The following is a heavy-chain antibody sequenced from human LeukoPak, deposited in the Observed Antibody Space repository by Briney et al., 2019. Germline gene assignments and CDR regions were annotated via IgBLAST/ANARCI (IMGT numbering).Heavy chain of an antibody. CDR3: ARDCDRSGYYCY. J-gene: IGHJ4*02. CDR1: GYTFTNYY. D-gene: IGHD3-22*01. Sequence: ASVKVSCKASGYTFTNYYIHWVRQAPGQGLEWMGWISGDNGNTYYAQKLQGRVTLTTDTSTSTAYMELRSLRSDDSAVYYCARDCDRSGYYCYWGQGTQVTVSS. V-gene: IGHV1-18*04. CDR2: ISGDNGNT.